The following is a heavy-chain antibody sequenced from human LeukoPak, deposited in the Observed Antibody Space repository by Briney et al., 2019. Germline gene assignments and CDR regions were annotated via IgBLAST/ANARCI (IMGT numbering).Heavy chain of an antibody. CDR2: ISGSGGST. D-gene: IGHD3-22*01. CDR1: GFTSSSYA. J-gene: IGHJ4*02. CDR3: AKDWRKYYDSSGYYSL. V-gene: IGHV3-23*01. Sequence: PGGSLRLSCAAPGFTSSSYAMSWVRQAPGDELEWASAISGSGGSTYYADSVKGRFTISRDNSKNTLYLQMNSLRAEDTAVYYCAKDWRKYYDSSGYYSLWGQGTLVTVSS.